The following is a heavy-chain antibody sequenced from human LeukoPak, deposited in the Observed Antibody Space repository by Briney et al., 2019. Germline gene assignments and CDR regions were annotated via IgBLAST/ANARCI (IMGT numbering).Heavy chain of an antibody. J-gene: IGHJ6*02. Sequence: GGSLRLSCAASGFTFSSYAMHWVRQAPGKGLEWVSGISWNSGSIGYADSVKGRFTISGDNAKNSLYLQMNSLRAEDTALYYCAKDIGPGGNYYYGMDVWGQGTTVTVSS. CDR2: ISWNSGSI. CDR1: GFTFSSYA. CDR3: AKDIGPGGNYYYGMDV. V-gene: IGHV3-9*01.